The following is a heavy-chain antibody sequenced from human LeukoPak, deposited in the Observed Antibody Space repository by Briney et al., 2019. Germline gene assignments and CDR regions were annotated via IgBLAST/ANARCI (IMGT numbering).Heavy chain of an antibody. CDR3: PRRSSSWKNWFDP. J-gene: IGHJ5*02. D-gene: IGHD6-13*01. V-gene: IGHV4-59*01. Sequence: NSSETLSLTCSVSAGSIDSNSWTWIRQPPGKGLEWIGCIYYSGTTNYNPSLKRRVTMSVDMSKNQFSLKLSSVTAADTAVYYCPRRSSSWKNWFDPWGQGTLVTVSS. CDR2: IYYSGTT. CDR1: AGSIDSNS.